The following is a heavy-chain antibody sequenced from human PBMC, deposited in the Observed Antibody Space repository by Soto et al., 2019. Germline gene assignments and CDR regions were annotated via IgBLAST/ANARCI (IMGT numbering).Heavy chain of an antibody. CDR2: ISYDGSNK. CDR3: ARDRPSYYDSSGYYYYFDY. J-gene: IGHJ4*02. V-gene: IGHV3-30*03. CDR1: GFTFSSYG. Sequence: GGSLRLSCAASGFTFSSYGMHWVRQAPGKGLEWVAVISYDGSNKYYADSVKGRFTISRGNAKNSLSLQMNSLRDEDTAVYSCARDRPSYYDSSGYYYYFDYWGQGTLVTVSS. D-gene: IGHD3-22*01.